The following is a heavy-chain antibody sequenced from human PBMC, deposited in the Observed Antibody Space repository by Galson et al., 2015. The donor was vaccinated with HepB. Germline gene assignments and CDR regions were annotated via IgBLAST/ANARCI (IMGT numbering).Heavy chain of an antibody. V-gene: IGHV3-30*18. J-gene: IGHJ3*02. CDR1: GFTFNSYG. D-gene: IGHD2-15*01. CDR2: ISSDGNHK. Sequence: SLRLSCAASGFTFNSYGMHWVRQAPGKGLEWVALISSDGNHKYYADSVKGRFTISRDNSKNTLYLQMNSLRAEDTAVYYCVKIKGDIVVGFRGVWDAFDIWGQGTMVTVSS. CDR3: VKIKGDIVVGFRGVWDAFDI.